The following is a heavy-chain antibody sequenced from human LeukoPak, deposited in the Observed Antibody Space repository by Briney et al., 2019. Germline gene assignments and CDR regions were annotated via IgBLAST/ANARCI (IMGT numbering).Heavy chain of an antibody. CDR2: IIPILGIA. D-gene: IGHD6-13*01. CDR1: AATFSSYA. V-gene: IGHV1-69*04. CDR3: ARLRVAAAGTDYYGMDV. Sequence: SVKLSCKASAATFSSYANSRVRQAPGQGLEWMGRIIPILGIANYAQKFQGRVTITADKSTSTAYMELSSLRSEDTAVYYCARLRVAAAGTDYYGMDVWGQGTTVTVSS. J-gene: IGHJ6*02.